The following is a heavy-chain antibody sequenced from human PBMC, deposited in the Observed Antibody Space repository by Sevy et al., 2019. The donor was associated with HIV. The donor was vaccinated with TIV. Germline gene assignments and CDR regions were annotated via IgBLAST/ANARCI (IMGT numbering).Heavy chain of an antibody. CDR3: ARVAGGENYDYGIDV. D-gene: IGHD2-21*01. CDR2: VYYVGNS. V-gene: IGHV4-39*01. CDR1: GGSITSSGHY. Sequence: SETVSLTCTVSGGSITSSGHYWGWIRQSPGKGLEWIGAVYYVGNSYANPSLTSRVTISADTSKNLFSLSLTSLTAADTAIYYCARVAGGENYDYGIDVWGLGTSVTVSS. J-gene: IGHJ6*02.